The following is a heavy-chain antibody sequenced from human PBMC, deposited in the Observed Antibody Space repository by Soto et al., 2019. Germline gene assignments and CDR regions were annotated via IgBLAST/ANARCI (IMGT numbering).Heavy chain of an antibody. V-gene: IGHV4-39*01. J-gene: IGHJ4*02. CDR2: IYYSGST. CDR1: GGSISSSSYY. D-gene: IGHD4-17*01. CDR3: ARSMTTVVTLDY. Sequence: SETLSITCTVSGGSISSSSYYWGWIRQPPGKGLEWIGSIYYSGSTYYNPSLKSRVTIPVDTSKNQFSLKLSSVTAADTAVYYCARSMTTVVTLDYWGQRTLVTVSS.